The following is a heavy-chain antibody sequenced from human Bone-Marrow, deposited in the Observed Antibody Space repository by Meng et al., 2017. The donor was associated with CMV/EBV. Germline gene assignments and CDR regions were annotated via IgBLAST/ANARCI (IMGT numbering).Heavy chain of an antibody. D-gene: IGHD2-2*01. V-gene: IGHV3-23*01. CDR3: AKAQSPLGYCSSTSCYLGLLPDY. J-gene: IGHJ4*02. CDR2: ISGSGGSA. Sequence: GESLKISCAASRFTLRSYGMSWVRQAPGKGLEWVSSISGSGGSAYYADSVKGRFTISRDNAKNSLYLQMNSLRAEDTALYYCAKAQSPLGYCSSTSCYLGLLPDYWGQRTLVTVSS. CDR1: RFTLRSYG.